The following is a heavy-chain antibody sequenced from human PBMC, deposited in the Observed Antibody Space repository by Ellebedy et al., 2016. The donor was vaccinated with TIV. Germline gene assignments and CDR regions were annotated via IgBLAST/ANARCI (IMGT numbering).Heavy chain of an antibody. D-gene: IGHD2-15*01. J-gene: IGHJ4*02. CDR3: ARQYCSDRSCYAFEF. CDR2: ITYPGST. Sequence: MPSETLSLTCSVSGGSISSRSFSWGWIRQPPGKGLEWIGSITYPGSTSYNPSLKSRITISLDTSKNQFSLSLSSVTAADMAVYYCARQYCSDRSCYAFEFWGQGTLVTVSS. V-gene: IGHV4-39*07. CDR1: GGSISSRSFS.